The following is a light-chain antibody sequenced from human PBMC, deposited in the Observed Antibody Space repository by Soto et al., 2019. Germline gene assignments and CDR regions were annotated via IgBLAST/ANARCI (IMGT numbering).Light chain of an antibody. V-gene: IGKV3-20*01. CDR3: QQYGTSPT. CDR2: GAS. Sequence: EIVLTPSPGTLSLSPGERATLSCRASQSVSSGYLAWYQQKPGQAPRLLIFGASSRATGIPDRFSGSGSGTDFTLTISRLEPEDFAVYYCQQYGTSPTFGQGTKVDI. J-gene: IGKJ1*01. CDR1: QSVSSGY.